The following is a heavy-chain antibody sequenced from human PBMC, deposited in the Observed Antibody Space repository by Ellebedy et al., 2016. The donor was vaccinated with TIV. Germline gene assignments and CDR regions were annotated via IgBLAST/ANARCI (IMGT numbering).Heavy chain of an antibody. V-gene: IGHV3-7*03. CDR3: ARDRSGTYLD. Sequence: PGGSLRLSCAASGFTFTNFWMTWVRQTPGKGLEWAANIKQDGSAKYYVDSVKGRFTISRDNANNSLYLQMNSLRAEDTAVYYCARDRSGTYLDWGQGTLVTVSS. CDR2: IKQDGSAK. CDR1: GFTFTNFW. D-gene: IGHD1-26*01. J-gene: IGHJ4*02.